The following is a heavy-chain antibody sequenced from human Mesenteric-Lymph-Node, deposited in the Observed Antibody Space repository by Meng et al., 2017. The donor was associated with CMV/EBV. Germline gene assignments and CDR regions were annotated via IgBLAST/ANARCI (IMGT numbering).Heavy chain of an antibody. Sequence: ASVKVSCKASGYTFINYYMYWVRQAPGQGLEWMGMINPSGAATSYAQKFQGRVTMTRDTSTTTFYMELSSLRSEDTAVYYCAKEVVPAVVAFYYYGMDVWGQGTTVTVSS. V-gene: IGHV1-46*01. CDR1: GYTFINYY. CDR2: INPSGAAT. D-gene: IGHD2-2*01. CDR3: AKEVVPAVVAFYYYGMDV. J-gene: IGHJ6*02.